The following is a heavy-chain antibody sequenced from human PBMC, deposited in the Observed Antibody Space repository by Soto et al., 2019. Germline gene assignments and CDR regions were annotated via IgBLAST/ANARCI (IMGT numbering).Heavy chain of an antibody. CDR3: SREAADTGSDY. D-gene: IGHD6-13*01. J-gene: IGHJ4*02. Sequence: EVQLVESGGGLVQPGGSLRLSCAASGFTFSSYWMSWVRQAPGKGLEWVANIKQDGSEKYYVDSVKGRFTISRDNAKNSLYLQMNSLRVEDTAVCYCSREAADTGSDYWGQGTLVTVSS. CDR2: IKQDGSEK. V-gene: IGHV3-7*01. CDR1: GFTFSSYW.